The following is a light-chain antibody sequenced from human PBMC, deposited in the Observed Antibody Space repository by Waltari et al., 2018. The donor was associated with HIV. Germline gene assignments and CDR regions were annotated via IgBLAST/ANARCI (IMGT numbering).Light chain of an antibody. CDR1: TLPKQY. Sequence: ELTQPPSVSVSPGQTARITCSGDTLPKQYVFWYQQLPGTAPKLLIYSNNQRPSGVPDRFSGSKSGTSASLAISGLQSEDEADYYCAAWDDSLNGPVFGGGTKLTVL. CDR3: AAWDDSLNGPV. J-gene: IGLJ2*01. CDR2: SNN. V-gene: IGLV1-44*01.